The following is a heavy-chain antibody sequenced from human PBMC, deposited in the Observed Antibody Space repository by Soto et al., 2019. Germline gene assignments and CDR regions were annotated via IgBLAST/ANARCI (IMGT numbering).Heavy chain of an antibody. J-gene: IGHJ5*02. D-gene: IGHD6-19*01. CDR2: ISAYNGDT. CDR3: AGDSDRYNSGSNWFDP. Sequence: GASVKVSCKASGYTFITYGISWVRQAPGQRLEWMGWISAYNGDTNYGQNVQGRVTMTTDTSTSTAYMELRSLRSDDTAAYYCAGDSDRYNSGSNWFDPWGQGTLVTVPS. V-gene: IGHV1-18*01. CDR1: GYTFITYG.